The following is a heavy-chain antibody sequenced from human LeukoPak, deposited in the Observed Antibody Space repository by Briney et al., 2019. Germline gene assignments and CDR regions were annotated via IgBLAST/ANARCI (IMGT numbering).Heavy chain of an antibody. CDR2: INQDGSEK. J-gene: IGHJ4*02. CDR1: GFTFSSYW. V-gene: IGHV3-7*01. Sequence: PGGSLRLSCAASGFTFSSYWMSWVRQAPGKGLEWVANINQDGSEKYYVDSVKGRFTISRDNAKNSLYLQMNSLRAEDTAVYYCARTDTAMVEDYWGQGTLVTVSS. D-gene: IGHD5-18*01. CDR3: ARTDTAMVEDY.